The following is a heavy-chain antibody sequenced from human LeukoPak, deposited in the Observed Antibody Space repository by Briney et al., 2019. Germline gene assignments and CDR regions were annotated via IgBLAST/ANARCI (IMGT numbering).Heavy chain of an antibody. V-gene: IGHV3-48*03. CDR2: ISSSGSTI. CDR3: ARDYYGDHFDY. J-gene: IGHJ4*02. CDR1: GFTFSNYE. Sequence: GGSLRLSCAASGFTFSNYEMNWVRQAPGKGLEWVSYISSSGSTIYYADSVKSRFTISRDNAKNSLYLQMNSLRAEDTAVYYCARDYYGDHFDYWGQGTLVTVSS. D-gene: IGHD4-17*01.